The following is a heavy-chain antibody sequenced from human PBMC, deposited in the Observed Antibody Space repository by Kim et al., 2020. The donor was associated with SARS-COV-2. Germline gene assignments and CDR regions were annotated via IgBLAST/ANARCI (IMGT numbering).Heavy chain of an antibody. D-gene: IGHD3-10*01. Sequence: SETLSLTCAVYGGACSGYYWSWIRQPPGKGLEWIGEINHSGSTNYNPSLKSRVTISVDTSKNQFSLKLSSVTAADTAVYYCARLKYGSGSYYNVVPYYYYGMDVWGQGTTVTVSS. V-gene: IGHV4-34*01. CDR1: GGACSGYY. CDR3: ARLKYGSGSYYNVVPYYYYGMDV. J-gene: IGHJ6*02. CDR2: INHSGST.